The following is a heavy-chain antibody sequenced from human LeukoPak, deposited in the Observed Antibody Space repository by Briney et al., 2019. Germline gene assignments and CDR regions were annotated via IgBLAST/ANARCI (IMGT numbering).Heavy chain of an antibody. V-gene: IGHV4-39*01. CDR3: ASGNYGSGSDYDY. CDR2: IYYSGST. D-gene: IGHD3-10*01. CDR1: GGSISSSSYY. Sequence: PSETLSLTCTVSGGSISSSSYYWGWIRQPPGKGLEWIGSIYYSGSTYYNPSLKSRVTISVDTSKNQFSLKLSSVTAAATAVYSCASGNYGSGSDYDYWGQGTLVTVSS. J-gene: IGHJ4*02.